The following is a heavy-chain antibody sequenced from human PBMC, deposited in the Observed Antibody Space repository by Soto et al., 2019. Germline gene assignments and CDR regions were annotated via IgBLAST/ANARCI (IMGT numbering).Heavy chain of an antibody. Sequence: ASVKVSCKASSYTFTNYGINWVRQAPGQGLEWMGWISAYNGDTNYAQKLQGRVTMTTDTSISTAYMELSSLRSEDTAVYYCARSMVAAANWFDPWGQGTLVTVSS. D-gene: IGHD2-15*01. J-gene: IGHJ5*02. CDR1: SYTFTNYG. CDR2: ISAYNGDT. V-gene: IGHV1-18*01. CDR3: ARSMVAAANWFDP.